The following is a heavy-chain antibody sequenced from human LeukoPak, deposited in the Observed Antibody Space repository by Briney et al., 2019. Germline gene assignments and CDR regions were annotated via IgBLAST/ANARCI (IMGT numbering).Heavy chain of an antibody. J-gene: IGHJ4*02. CDR2: IYSGGST. CDR3: ARDYGVAEGY. Sequence: RGSLRLSCAASGFTVSSNYMSWVRQAPGKGLEWVSVIYSGGSTYDADSVKGRFTISRHNSKNTVYLQMDSLRVEDTAVYYCARDYGVAEGYWGQGTLVTVSS. V-gene: IGHV3-53*01. D-gene: IGHD6-19*01. CDR1: GFTVSSNY.